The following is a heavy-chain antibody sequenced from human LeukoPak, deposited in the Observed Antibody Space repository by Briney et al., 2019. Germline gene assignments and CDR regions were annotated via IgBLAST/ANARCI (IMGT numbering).Heavy chain of an antibody. CDR1: GYTFTSYT. J-gene: IGHJ4*02. Sequence: ASVKVSCKASGYTFTSYTIHWVRQAPGQRLEWMGWINAGNGNTKYSQEFQDRVTITRDTSASTAYMELSSLRSEDMAVYYCARGEDYGDYGGYWGQGTLVTVSS. CDR2: INAGNGNT. D-gene: IGHD4-17*01. V-gene: IGHV1-3*03. CDR3: ARGEDYGDYGGY.